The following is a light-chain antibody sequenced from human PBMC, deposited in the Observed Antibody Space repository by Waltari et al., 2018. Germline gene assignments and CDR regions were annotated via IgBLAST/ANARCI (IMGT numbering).Light chain of an antibody. Sequence: QSALTQPASVSGSPGQSITISCTRSSSDLGGYSFVSWYQQHPGKAPKLMIYDVSHRPSGVANPFPGSQSGNTASLTISGLQPEDEADYYCSSYTSIIPPFLFGTGTKVTVL. CDR3: SSYTSIIPPFL. V-gene: IGLV2-14*01. CDR1: SSDLGGYSF. CDR2: DVS. J-gene: IGLJ1*01.